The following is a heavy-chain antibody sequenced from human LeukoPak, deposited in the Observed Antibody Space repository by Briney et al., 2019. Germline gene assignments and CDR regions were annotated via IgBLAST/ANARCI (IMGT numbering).Heavy chain of an antibody. CDR3: ARVRPRTPMVVVRGNYYYNYMAV. V-gene: IGHV4-61*02. J-gene: IGHJ6*03. CDR1: GGSVSSGSNY. Sequence: NPSETLSLTCTVSGGSVSSGSNYWTWIRQPAGKGLEWIGRISTTGNTIYNPSLKSRVTISVDTSKNQFSLKLTSVTAADTAVYYCARVRPRTPMVVVRGNYYYNYMAVWGKGTTVTVSS. CDR2: ISTTGNT. D-gene: IGHD2-15*01.